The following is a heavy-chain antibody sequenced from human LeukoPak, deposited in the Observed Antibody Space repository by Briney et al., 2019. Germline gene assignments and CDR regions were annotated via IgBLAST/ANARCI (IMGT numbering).Heavy chain of an antibody. Sequence: TGGSLRLSCAASGFTFSSYGMHWVRQAPGEGLEWVAVIWYDGSNKYYADSVKGRFTISRDNSKNTLYLQMNSLRAEDTAVYYCARVPGIAVAGLNWFDPWGQGTLVTVSS. CDR2: IWYDGSNK. V-gene: IGHV3-33*01. J-gene: IGHJ5*02. CDR1: GFTFSSYG. D-gene: IGHD6-19*01. CDR3: ARVPGIAVAGLNWFDP.